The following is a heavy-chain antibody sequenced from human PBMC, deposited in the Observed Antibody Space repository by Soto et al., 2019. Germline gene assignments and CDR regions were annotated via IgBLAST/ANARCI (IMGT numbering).Heavy chain of an antibody. CDR3: ARVRYGSGSYLHAFDY. V-gene: IGHV4-59*01. Sequence: PSETLSLTCTVSGGSINSFYWSWIRQSPGKGLEWIGYIYYTGSTVYNPSLKRRTTISLDTPKNQFSLNLTSVTAADTAVYYCARVRYGSGSYLHAFDYWGQGTLVTVSS. CDR1: GGSINSFY. J-gene: IGHJ4*02. CDR2: IYYTGST. D-gene: IGHD3-10*01.